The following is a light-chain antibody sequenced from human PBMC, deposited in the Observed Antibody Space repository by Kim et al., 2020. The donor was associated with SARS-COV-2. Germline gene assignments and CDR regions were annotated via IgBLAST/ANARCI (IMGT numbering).Light chain of an antibody. CDR2: YDS. CDR1: NIGSKS. CDR3: QVWDSSSDHRV. J-gene: IGLJ3*02. Sequence: SYELTQPPSVSVAPGKTARITCGGNNIGSKSVHWYQQKPGLAPVLVIYYDSDRPSGIPERFSGSNSGNTATLTISRVEAGDEADYYCQVWDSSSDHRVFGGVTQLTVL. V-gene: IGLV3-21*04.